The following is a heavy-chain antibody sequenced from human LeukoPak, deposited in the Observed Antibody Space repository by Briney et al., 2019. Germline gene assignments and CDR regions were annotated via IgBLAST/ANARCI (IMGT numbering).Heavy chain of an antibody. D-gene: IGHD4-23*01. CDR1: GLTFSRYW. CDR2: INPDGSTT. Sequence: GGSLRPSCEVSGLTFSRYWMHWVRQPPGGGLVWVSRINPDGSTTKYADSVKGRFTISRDNAKNTLYLQMNSLGVEDTATYHCATGAGSGNNRPPDVFDIWGQGALVTVSS. V-gene: IGHV3-74*01. J-gene: IGHJ3*02. CDR3: ATGAGSGNNRPPDVFDI.